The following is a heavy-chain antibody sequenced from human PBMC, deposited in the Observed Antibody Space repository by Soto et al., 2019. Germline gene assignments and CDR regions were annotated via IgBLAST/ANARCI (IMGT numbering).Heavy chain of an antibody. CDR1: GGTFNTHT. Sequence: SVKVSCKASGGTFNTHTFSWVRQAPGQGLEWMGSIIPIFGTTHYAQSFQGRLSITADQSSTTTYMELRSLTSHDTALYYCARIPRYSFPTSDPLDNWGQGTLVTVSS. CDR3: ARIPRYSFPTSDPLDN. V-gene: IGHV1-69*13. CDR2: IIPIFGTT. J-gene: IGHJ1*01. D-gene: IGHD1-26*01.